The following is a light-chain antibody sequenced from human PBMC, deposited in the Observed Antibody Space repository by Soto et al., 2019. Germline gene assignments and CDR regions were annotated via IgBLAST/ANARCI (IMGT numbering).Light chain of an antibody. J-gene: IGKJ2*01. CDR1: QSICSSY. Sequence: EIALTQSAGPLSSSPGDRATLSCRASQSICSSYLAWYQQKPGQDSRLFIYGASSRATGIPDRFSGSGSGTDFTLTIGRLKPEDFAVYYCRQYGSSPQTFGQGTKLEIK. CDR2: GAS. CDR3: RQYGSSPQT. V-gene: IGKV3-20*01.